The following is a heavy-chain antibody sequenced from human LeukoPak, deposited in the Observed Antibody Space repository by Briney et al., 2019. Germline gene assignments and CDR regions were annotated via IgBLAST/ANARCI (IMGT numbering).Heavy chain of an antibody. D-gene: IGHD5-24*01. CDR3: ARWLKGCIDY. V-gene: IGHV3-23*01. CDR2: ISGSGGST. Sequence: GGTLRLSCAASGFTFSSYGMSWVRQAPGKGLEWVSAISGSGGSTDYVDSVKGRFTISRDNSKNTLYLQMNNLRAEDTAVYYCARWLKGCIDYWGQGTLVTVSS. J-gene: IGHJ4*02. CDR1: GFTFSSYG.